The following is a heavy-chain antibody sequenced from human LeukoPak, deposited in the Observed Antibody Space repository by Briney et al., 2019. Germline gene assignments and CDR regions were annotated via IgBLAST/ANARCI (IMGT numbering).Heavy chain of an antibody. D-gene: IGHD1-26*01. V-gene: IGHV1-2*06. CDR2: INPNSGGT. CDR3: ARVSGSYQRAYYFDY. J-gene: IGHJ4*02. Sequence: GASVKVSCKASGYTFTVYYMHWVRQAPGQGLEWMGRINPNSGGTNYAQKFQGRVTMTRDTSISTAYMELSRLRSDDTAVYYCARVSGSYQRAYYFDYWGQGTLVTVSS. CDR1: GYTFTVYY.